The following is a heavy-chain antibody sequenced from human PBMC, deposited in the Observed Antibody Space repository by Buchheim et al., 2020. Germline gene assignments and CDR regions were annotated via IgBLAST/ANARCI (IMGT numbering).Heavy chain of an antibody. CDR2: INPSGGST. Sequence: QVQLVQSGAEVKKPGASVKVSCKASGYTFTSYYMHWVRQAPGQGLEWMGIINPSGGSTSYAQKFQGRVTMTRDTSTGKVYMELSSLRSEDTAVYYCARDQRAAAGQYYYYGMDVWGQGTT. V-gene: IGHV1-46*01. J-gene: IGHJ6*02. CDR1: GYTFTSYY. D-gene: IGHD6-13*01. CDR3: ARDQRAAAGQYYYYGMDV.